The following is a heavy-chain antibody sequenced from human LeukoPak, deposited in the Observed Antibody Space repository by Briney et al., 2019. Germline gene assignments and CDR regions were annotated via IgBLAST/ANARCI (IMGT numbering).Heavy chain of an antibody. J-gene: IGHJ4*02. V-gene: IGHV4-39*01. CDR2: IRNSGNT. CDR3: VRHVCGEYGPGDY. CDR1: GGSFSSSSHF. D-gene: IGHD4-17*01. Sequence: PSETLSLTCTVSGGSFSSSSHFWGWLRQPPGRGLEWIGSIRNSGNTYYSPSLQSRVTISVDTSKNQFSLKLSSVTAADTAIYYCVRHVCGEYGPGDYCVQGILANV.